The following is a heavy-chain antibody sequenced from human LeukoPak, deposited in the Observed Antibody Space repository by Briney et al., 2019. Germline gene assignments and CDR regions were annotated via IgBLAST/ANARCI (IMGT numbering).Heavy chain of an antibody. CDR2: IYSGGGT. D-gene: IGHD3-22*01. Sequence: PGGSLRLSCAASGFTVSSNYMSWVRQAPGKGLEWVSVIYSGGGTYYADSVKGRFTISRDNSKNTLYLQMNSLRAEDTAVYYCAREEYYYDSSGTYYFDYWGQGTLVTVSS. CDR3: AREEYYYDSSGTYYFDY. CDR1: GFTVSSNY. V-gene: IGHV3-53*01. J-gene: IGHJ4*02.